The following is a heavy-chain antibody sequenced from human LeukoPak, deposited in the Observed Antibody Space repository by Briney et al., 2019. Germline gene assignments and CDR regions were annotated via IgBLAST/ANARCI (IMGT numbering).Heavy chain of an antibody. Sequence: SETLSLTCTVSGGSISSYYWSWIRQPAGKGLEWLGRIYTSGSTNYNPSLKSRVTMSVDTSKNQFSLKLSSVTAADTAVYYCARDHRYYYGSGPSRYYYYGMDVWGQGTTVTVSS. V-gene: IGHV4-4*07. CDR2: IYTSGST. J-gene: IGHJ6*02. CDR1: GGSISSYY. CDR3: ARDHRYYYGSGPSRYYYYGMDV. D-gene: IGHD3-10*01.